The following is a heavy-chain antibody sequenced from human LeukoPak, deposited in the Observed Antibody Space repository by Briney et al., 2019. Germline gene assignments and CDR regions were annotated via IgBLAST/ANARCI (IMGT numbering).Heavy chain of an antibody. CDR1: GGSISSSNW. J-gene: IGHJ4*02. Sequence: SGTLSLTCTVSGGSISSSNWWNWVRQPPGKGLEWIGEIYHSGGTNYNPSLKSRVIISIDTSSNQFSLRLNSMTAADTAVYYCARVLRAASWRSYDYWGQGSLVTVSS. D-gene: IGHD5-18*01. V-gene: IGHV4-4*02. CDR2: IYHSGGT. CDR3: ARVLRAASWRSYDY.